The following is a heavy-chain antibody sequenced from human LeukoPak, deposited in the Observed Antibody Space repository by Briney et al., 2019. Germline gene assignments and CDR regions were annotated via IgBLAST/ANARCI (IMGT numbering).Heavy chain of an antibody. Sequence: GGSLRLSCAASGFTFSSYSMNWVRQAPGRGLEWVSSISSSSSYIYYADSVKGRFTISRDNAKNSLYLQMNSLRAEDTAVYYCARTYYYGSGSYLRALDYWGQGTLVTVSS. CDR1: GFTFSSYS. D-gene: IGHD3-10*01. CDR3: ARTYYYGSGSYLRALDY. V-gene: IGHV3-21*01. CDR2: ISSSSSYI. J-gene: IGHJ4*02.